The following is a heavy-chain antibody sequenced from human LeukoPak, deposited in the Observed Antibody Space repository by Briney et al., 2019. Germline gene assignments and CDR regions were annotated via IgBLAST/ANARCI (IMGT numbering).Heavy chain of an antibody. V-gene: IGHV4-59*01. CDR1: GGSISSDY. Sequence: PSETLSLTCTVSGGSISSDYWSWIRQPPGKGLEWIGYIYYSGSTNYNPSLKSRVTISVDTSKNQFSLKLSSVTAADTAVYYCARAPYSSGWYLDDYWGQGTLVTVSS. CDR3: ARAPYSSGWYLDDY. CDR2: IYYSGST. D-gene: IGHD6-19*01. J-gene: IGHJ4*02.